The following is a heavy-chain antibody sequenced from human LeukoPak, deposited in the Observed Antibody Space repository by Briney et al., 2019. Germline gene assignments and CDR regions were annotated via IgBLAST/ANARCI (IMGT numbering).Heavy chain of an antibody. Sequence: AGSLRLSCAASGFTFPNYWMSWVRQAPGKGLEWVANIRQDGSEKFYVDSVKGRFTISRDNDKSSLYLQMNSLRGEETAVYFCAGVGGSWELILWGQGTLVTVS. CDR2: IRQDGSEK. V-gene: IGHV3-7*01. CDR1: GFTFPNYW. CDR3: AGVGGSWELIL. D-gene: IGHD2-15*01. J-gene: IGHJ4*02.